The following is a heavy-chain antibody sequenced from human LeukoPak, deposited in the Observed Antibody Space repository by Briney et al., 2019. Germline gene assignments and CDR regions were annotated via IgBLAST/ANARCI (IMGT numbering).Heavy chain of an antibody. CDR1: GYTLTELS. J-gene: IGHJ4*02. V-gene: IGHV1-24*01. CDR3: ATGIPSITMVRGVINADY. Sequence: GASVKDSCKVSGYTLTELSMHWVRQAPGKGIEWMGGCDPEDGETIYAQKFQGRVTMTEDTSTDTAYMELSSLRSEDTAVYYCATGIPSITMVRGVINADYWGQGTLVTVSS. D-gene: IGHD3-10*01. CDR2: CDPEDGET.